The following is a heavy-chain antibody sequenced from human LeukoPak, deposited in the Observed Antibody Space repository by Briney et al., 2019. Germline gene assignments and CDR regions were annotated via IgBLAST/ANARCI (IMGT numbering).Heavy chain of an antibody. CDR2: ISYDESNK. J-gene: IGHJ5*02. V-gene: IGHV3-30*18. D-gene: IGHD3-10*01. Sequence: PGTSLRLSCAAYGFIFSSYGMHWVRQAPGKGLKWVAVISYDESNKYYADSVKGRFTISRDNSKNTLYLQMNSLRPADTAVYYCAKDHTGSYYPNWFDPWGQGTRVTVSS. CDR1: GFIFSSYG. CDR3: AKDHTGSYYPNWFDP.